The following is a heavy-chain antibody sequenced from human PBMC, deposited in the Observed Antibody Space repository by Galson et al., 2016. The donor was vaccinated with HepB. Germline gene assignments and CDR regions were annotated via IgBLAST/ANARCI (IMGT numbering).Heavy chain of an antibody. J-gene: IGHJ4*02. CDR2: IYAGDSDT. V-gene: IGHV5-51*01. Sequence: QSGAEVKKPGESLKISCKGSGFRFNTFWIGWVRQMPGKGLEWMGIIYAGDSDTRYSPSFQGQVTISADESTSTAYLQWRSLKASDTATYYCGGGVSRGWHDFWGQGTLVTVSS. D-gene: IGHD6-19*01. CDR3: GGGVSRGWHDF. CDR1: GFRFNTFW.